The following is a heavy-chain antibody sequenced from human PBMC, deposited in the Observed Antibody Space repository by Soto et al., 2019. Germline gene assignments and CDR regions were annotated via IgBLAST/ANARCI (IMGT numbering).Heavy chain of an antibody. J-gene: IGHJ3*02. CDR2: IYSGGST. V-gene: IGHV3-53*01. Sequence: EVQLVESGGGLIQPGGSLRLSCAASGFTVSSNYMSWVRQAPGTGLEWVSVIYSGGSTYYPDSVKGRFTTSRDNSKNARYLQMNSLRAEDTAVYYCASGGGYTTRIGAFDIWGQGTMVTVSS. D-gene: IGHD5-18*01. CDR3: ASGGGYTTRIGAFDI. CDR1: GFTVSSNY.